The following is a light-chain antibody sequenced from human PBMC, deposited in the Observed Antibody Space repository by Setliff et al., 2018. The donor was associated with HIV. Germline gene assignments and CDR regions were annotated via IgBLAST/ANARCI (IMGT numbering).Light chain of an antibody. V-gene: IGLV2-11*01. J-gene: IGLJ1*01. Sequence: QSALTQPRSVSGSPGQSVTISCTGTSSDVGNYNYVPWYQQHPGKAPRLMISDVSKRPSGVPDRFSGSKSGNTASLTISGLQAEDEADYYCCSYAGSHTVYGFGTGTKVTVL. CDR2: DVS. CDR1: SSDVGNYNY. CDR3: CSYAGSHTVYG.